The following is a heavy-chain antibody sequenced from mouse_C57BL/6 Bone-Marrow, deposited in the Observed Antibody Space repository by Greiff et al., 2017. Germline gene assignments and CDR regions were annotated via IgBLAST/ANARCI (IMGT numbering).Heavy chain of an antibody. V-gene: IGHV1-50*01. Sequence: QVQLQQPGAELVKPGASVKLSCKASGYTFTSYWMQWVKQRPGQGLEWIGEIDPSDSYTNYNQKFKGKATSTVDTSSSTAYMQLSSLTSEDSAVYYCARGDYGYDGPCWYFDVWGTGTTVTVSS. CDR3: ARGDYGYDGPCWYFDV. D-gene: IGHD2-2*01. CDR1: GYTFTSYW. J-gene: IGHJ1*03. CDR2: IDPSDSYT.